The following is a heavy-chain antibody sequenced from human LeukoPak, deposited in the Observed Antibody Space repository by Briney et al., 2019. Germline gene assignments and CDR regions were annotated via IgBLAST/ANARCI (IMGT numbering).Heavy chain of an antibody. D-gene: IGHD3-10*01. CDR3: ARDRGSGSLYYYYYYMDV. V-gene: IGHV3-11*04. J-gene: IGHJ6*03. CDR2: ISGSGITI. CDR1: GFTFSDYY. Sequence: PGGSLRLSCAASGFTFSDYYMSWIRQAPGKGLEWVSYISGSGITIYYADSVKGRFTISRDNAKNSLYLQMSSLRAEDTAVYYCARDRGSGSLYYYYYYMDVWGKGTTVTVSS.